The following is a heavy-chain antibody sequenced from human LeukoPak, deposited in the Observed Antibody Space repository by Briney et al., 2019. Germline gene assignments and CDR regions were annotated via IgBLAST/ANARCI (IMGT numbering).Heavy chain of an antibody. CDR2: ISAYNGNT. D-gene: IGHD2-2*01. CDR1: GYTFTSYG. CDR3: ARGEVVVPAAHYFDY. Sequence: ASVKVSCKASGYTFTSYGISWVRQAPGQGLEWMGWISAYNGNTNYAQKLQGRVTMTTDTSTSTAYMELRSLRSDDTAVYYCARGEVVVPAAHYFDYWGQGTLVTVSS. V-gene: IGHV1-18*01. J-gene: IGHJ4*02.